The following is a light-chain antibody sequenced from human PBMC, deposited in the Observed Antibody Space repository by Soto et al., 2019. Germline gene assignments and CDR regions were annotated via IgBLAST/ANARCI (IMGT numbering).Light chain of an antibody. CDR1: QSVSSN. Sequence: EIVMTQSPVILSVSPGERATLSCRASQSVSSNLAWYQQKPGQAPRLLIYGASSRATGIPARLSGSGSGTEFTLTISSLQSEDFAVYYCQQYDNWPPYTFGQGTKLEIK. V-gene: IGKV3-15*01. CDR3: QQYDNWPPYT. CDR2: GAS. J-gene: IGKJ2*01.